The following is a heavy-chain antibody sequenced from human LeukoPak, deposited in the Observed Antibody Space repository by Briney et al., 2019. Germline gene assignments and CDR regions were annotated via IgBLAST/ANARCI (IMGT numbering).Heavy chain of an antibody. Sequence: PSETLSLTCAVSGGSISSDGYSWSWIRQPPGKGLEWIGYIYHSGSTYYNPSLKSRVTISVDRSKNQFSQKLSSVTAADTAVYYCARGRSGSSPPLFDYWGQGTLVTVSS. D-gene: IGHD3-10*01. V-gene: IGHV4-30-2*01. CDR3: ARGRSGSSPPLFDY. CDR2: IYHSGST. CDR1: GGSISSDGYS. J-gene: IGHJ4*02.